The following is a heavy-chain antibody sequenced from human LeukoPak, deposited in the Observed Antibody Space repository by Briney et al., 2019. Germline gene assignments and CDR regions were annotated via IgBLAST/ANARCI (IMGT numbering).Heavy chain of an antibody. V-gene: IGHV3-23*01. CDR2: ISGSGTGGRT. CDR3: ARGALVVVTADY. Sequence: GGSLRLSCAASGFTFITYAMSWVRQAPGKGLEWVSGISGSGTGGRTYYADSVKGRFTISRDNSKNTLYLQMNSLRADDTAVYYCARGALVVVTADYWGQGTLVTVSS. CDR1: GFTFITYA. D-gene: IGHD2-21*02. J-gene: IGHJ4*02.